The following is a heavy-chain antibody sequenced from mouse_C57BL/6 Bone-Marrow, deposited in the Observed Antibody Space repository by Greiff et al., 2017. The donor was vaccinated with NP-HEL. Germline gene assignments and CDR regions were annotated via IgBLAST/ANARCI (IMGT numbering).Heavy chain of an antibody. D-gene: IGHD1-1*01. J-gene: IGHJ4*01. Sequence: VHLVESGAELVRPGASVTLSCKASGYTFTDYEMHWVKQTPVHGLEWIGAIDPETGGTAYNQKFKGKAILTADKSSSTAYMELRSLTSEDSAVYYCTRSFYSWGQGTSVTVSS. CDR1: GYTFTDYE. CDR3: TRSFYS. CDR2: IDPETGGT. V-gene: IGHV1-15*01.